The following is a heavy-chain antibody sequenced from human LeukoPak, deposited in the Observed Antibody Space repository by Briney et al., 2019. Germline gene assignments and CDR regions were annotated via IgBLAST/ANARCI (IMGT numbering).Heavy chain of an antibody. V-gene: IGHV1-2*02. Sequence: ASVKVSCKASGGTFSSYAISWVRQAPGQGLGWMGWINPNSGGTNYAQKFQGRVTMTRDTSISTAYMELSRLRSDDTAVYYCARYGSSWYAFDIWGQGTMVTVSS. CDR2: INPNSGGT. D-gene: IGHD6-13*01. CDR3: ARYGSSWYAFDI. CDR1: GGTFSSYA. J-gene: IGHJ3*02.